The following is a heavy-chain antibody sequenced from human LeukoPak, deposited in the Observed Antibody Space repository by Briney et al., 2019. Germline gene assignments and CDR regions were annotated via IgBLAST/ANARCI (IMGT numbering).Heavy chain of an antibody. V-gene: IGHV4-59*01. Sequence: SETLSLTCTVSGGSISSYYWSWIRQPPGKGLEWIGYMYYSGSTNYNPSLKSRVTISVDTSKNQFSLKLSSVAAADTAVYYCARVESYPLRNAFDIWGQGTMVTVSS. J-gene: IGHJ3*02. CDR2: MYYSGST. CDR1: GGSISSYY. CDR3: ARVESYPLRNAFDI. D-gene: IGHD1-14*01.